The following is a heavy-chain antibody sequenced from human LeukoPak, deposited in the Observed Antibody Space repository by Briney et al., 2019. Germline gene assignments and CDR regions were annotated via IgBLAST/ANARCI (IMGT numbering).Heavy chain of an antibody. CDR1: RFTFSSHG. CDR3: ARGRLDGGNSYLDWFDP. Sequence: GGSLRLSCAASRFTFSSHGMHWVRQAPGKGLEWVAIIWYDGSNKYYADSVKGRFTISRDNSKNTLYLQMSSLRAEDAAVYYCARGRLDGGNSYLDWFDPWGQGTLVTVSS. V-gene: IGHV3-33*01. CDR2: IWYDGSNK. D-gene: IGHD5-18*01. J-gene: IGHJ5*02.